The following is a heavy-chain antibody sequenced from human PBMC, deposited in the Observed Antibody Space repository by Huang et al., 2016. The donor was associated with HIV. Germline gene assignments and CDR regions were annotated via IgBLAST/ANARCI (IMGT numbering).Heavy chain of an antibody. CDR1: GGPFSTHY. D-gene: IGHD1-1*01. J-gene: IGHJ3*01. V-gene: IGHV4-34*02. CDR3: ARGRDTTEMDTVDDALDV. CDR2: IKYNGHA. Sequence: QVRLQQWGGGLVRPSETLSRTCAVYGGPFSTHYWSWIRQSPGKGLEWIAEIKYNGHANFNPSLRSRVSISVDTSKNQFSRNVTSVTAADTAIYYCARGRDTTEMDTVDDALDVLDQGTLVIVSS.